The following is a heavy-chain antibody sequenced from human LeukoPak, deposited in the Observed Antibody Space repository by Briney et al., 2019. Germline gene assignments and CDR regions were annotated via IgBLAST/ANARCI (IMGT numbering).Heavy chain of an antibody. Sequence: QPGGSLRLSCAASGFTFSSDAMNWVRQAPGKGLEWVSGISGSGGSTYYADSVKGRFTISRDNSKNTLYMQMNSLRAEDTALYYCAKGYCSEIICSMDAWGQGTLVTVSS. V-gene: IGHV3-23*01. CDR1: GFTFSSDA. J-gene: IGHJ4*02. D-gene: IGHD2-15*01. CDR2: ISGSGGST. CDR3: AKGYCSEIICSMDA.